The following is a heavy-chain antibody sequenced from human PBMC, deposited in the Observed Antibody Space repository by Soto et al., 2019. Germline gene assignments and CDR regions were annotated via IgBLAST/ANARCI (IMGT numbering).Heavy chain of an antibody. Sequence: QLQLQESGPGLVKPSETLSLPCSVSGASINTFTAFWGWIRQPPGKGLQWIGYVHASGTTYYSASLQSRLTISIDTSKNHFSLDLTSVTASDTAVYYCARRAPHHFDYWGQGALVSVSS. CDR1: GASINTFTAF. V-gene: IGHV4-39*02. CDR3: ARRAPHHFDY. CDR2: VHASGTT. J-gene: IGHJ4*02.